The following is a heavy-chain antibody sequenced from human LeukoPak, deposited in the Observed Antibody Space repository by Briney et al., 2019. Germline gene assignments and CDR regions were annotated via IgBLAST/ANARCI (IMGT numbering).Heavy chain of an antibody. CDR3: ARIAVTYTFDY. Sequence: GGSLRLSCAASGFTFSSYSVNGVRQAPGKGLEWVSSISYSSSYIYYADSVKGRFTISRDNAKNSLYLQMNSLRAEDTAVYYCARIAVTYTFDYWGQGTLVTVSS. J-gene: IGHJ4*02. D-gene: IGHD4-17*01. CDR2: ISYSSSYI. V-gene: IGHV3-21*01. CDR1: GFTFSSYS.